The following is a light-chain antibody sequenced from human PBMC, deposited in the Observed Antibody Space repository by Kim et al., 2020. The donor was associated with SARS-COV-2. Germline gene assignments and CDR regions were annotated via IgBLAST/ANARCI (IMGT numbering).Light chain of an antibody. CDR3: QQRYSWPIT. J-gene: IGKJ5*01. CDR2: DAF. V-gene: IGKV3-11*01. Sequence: VLTQSPDTLSLSPGERATLSCRASQSIDNELVWYQQTPGHPPRLLIYDAFNRATGVPARFSGSGSGTDFTLTISSLEPEDFAVYYCQQRYSWPITFCQGTRLEIK. CDR1: QSIDNE.